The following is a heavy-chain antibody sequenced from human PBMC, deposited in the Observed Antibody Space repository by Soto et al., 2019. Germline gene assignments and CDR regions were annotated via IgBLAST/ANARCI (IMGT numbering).Heavy chain of an antibody. CDR1: GGSISSYY. V-gene: IGHV4-59*04. J-gene: IGHJ4*02. D-gene: IGHD2-2*01. CDR2: IYYSGST. CDR3: VRYCSSTSCSKRDYYFDY. Sequence: SETLSLTCTVSGGSISSYYWSWIRQPPGKGLEWIGYIYYSGSTYYNPSLKSRVTISVDTSKNQFSLKLSSVTAADTAVYYCVRYCSSTSCSKRDYYFDYWGQGTLVTVSS.